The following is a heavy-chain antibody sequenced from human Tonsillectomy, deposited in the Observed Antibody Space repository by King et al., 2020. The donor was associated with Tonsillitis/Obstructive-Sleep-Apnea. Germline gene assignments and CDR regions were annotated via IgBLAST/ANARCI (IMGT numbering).Heavy chain of an antibody. Sequence: VQLKQWGAGLLKPSETLSLTCAVYGGSFSGYYWSWIRQPPGKGLEWIGEINHSGSTNYNPSLKSRVTISIDTSKNQFSLNLSSVTAADTAVYYCSTGGPGDCSSTSCYLNWFDPWGQGTLVTVSS. CDR2: INHSGST. J-gene: IGHJ5*02. D-gene: IGHD2-2*01. V-gene: IGHV4-34*01. CDR3: STGGPGDCSSTSCYLNWFDP. CDR1: GGSFSGYY.